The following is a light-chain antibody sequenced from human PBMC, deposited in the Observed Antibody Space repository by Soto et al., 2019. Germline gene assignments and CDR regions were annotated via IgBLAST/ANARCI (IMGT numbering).Light chain of an antibody. V-gene: IGLV2-14*01. CDR3: SSYTSGSVYV. J-gene: IGLJ1*01. Sequence: QSSLTQPAFVSGSPGQSITISCAGTSCDVGDYNYVSWYQQNPGKAPKLMIYEVSNRPSGVSNRFSGSKSGNTASLTISGLQAEDEADYYCSSYTSGSVYVFGTGTKVTVL. CDR2: EVS. CDR1: SCDVGDYNY.